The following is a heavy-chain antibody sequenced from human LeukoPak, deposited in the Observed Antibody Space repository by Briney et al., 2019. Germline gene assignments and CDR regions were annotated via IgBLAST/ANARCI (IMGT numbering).Heavy chain of an antibody. CDR2: IYYSGST. CDR3: ARGQGYDFWSGYLYYFDY. Sequence: SETLSLTCTVSGDSISSPSYYWGWIRQPPGKGLEWIGSIYYSGSTYYNPSLKSRVTISVDTSKNQFSLKLSSVTAADTAVYYCARGQGYDFWSGYLYYFDYWGQGTLVTVSP. D-gene: IGHD3-3*01. V-gene: IGHV4-39*01. CDR1: GDSISSPSYY. J-gene: IGHJ4*02.